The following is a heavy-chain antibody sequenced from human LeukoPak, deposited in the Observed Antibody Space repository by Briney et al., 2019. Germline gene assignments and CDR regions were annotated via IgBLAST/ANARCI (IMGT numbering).Heavy chain of an antibody. CDR1: GYTFTSYG. V-gene: IGHV1-18*01. CDR2: ISAYNGNT. CDR3: ARVSDSSGWYYYYYMDV. D-gene: IGHD6-19*01. J-gene: IGHJ6*03. Sequence: ASVKVSCKASGYTFTSYGISWVRQAPGQGLEWMGWISAYNGNTNYAQKLQGRVTMTTDPSTSTAYMELRSLRSDDTAVYYCARVSDSSGWYYYYYMDVWGKGTTVTVSS.